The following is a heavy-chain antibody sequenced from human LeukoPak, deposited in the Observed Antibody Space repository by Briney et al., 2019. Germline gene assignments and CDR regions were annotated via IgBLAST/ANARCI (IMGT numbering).Heavy chain of an antibody. Sequence: ASVKVSCKASGYTFTSYGISWVRQAPGQGLEWMGWISAYNGNTNYAQKLQGRVTMTTDTSTSTAYMELRSPRSDDTAVYYCARDRFTMVRGVIITWGQGTLITVSS. J-gene: IGHJ5*02. V-gene: IGHV1-18*01. CDR3: ARDRFTMVRGVIIT. CDR1: GYTFTSYG. D-gene: IGHD3-10*01. CDR2: ISAYNGNT.